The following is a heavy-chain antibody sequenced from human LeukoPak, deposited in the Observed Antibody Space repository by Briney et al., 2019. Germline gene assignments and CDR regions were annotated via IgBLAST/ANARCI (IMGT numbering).Heavy chain of an antibody. CDR3: APEMYRSGYFDY. J-gene: IGHJ4*02. CDR2: IYYSGST. D-gene: IGHD3-10*01. CDR1: GGSISSISYY. V-gene: IGHV4-39*01. Sequence: PSETLSLTCTVSGGSISSISYYWGWIRQPPGKGLEWIGSIYYSGSTYYNPSLHSRVTISVDTSKNQFSLKLSSVTAADTAVYYCAPEMYRSGYFDYWGQGTLVTVSS.